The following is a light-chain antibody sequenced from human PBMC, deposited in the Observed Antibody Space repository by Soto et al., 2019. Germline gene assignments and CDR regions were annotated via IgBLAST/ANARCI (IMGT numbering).Light chain of an antibody. V-gene: IGKV3-15*01. CDR2: AAS. CDR3: QQYKFWRT. J-gene: IGKJ1*01. Sequence: ILMTQSPATLSVSPGERATLSCRADQNIDNMLAWYQQRPGQAPRLLIYAASTRATGIPARFSGSGSGTEFTLTISGLQSEDFGVYYCQQYKFWRTFGQGTKVDIK. CDR1: QNIDNM.